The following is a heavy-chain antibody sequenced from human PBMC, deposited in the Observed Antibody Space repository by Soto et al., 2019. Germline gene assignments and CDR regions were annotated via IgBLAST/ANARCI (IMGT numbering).Heavy chain of an antibody. CDR3: AAHFIVATIYVDY. Sequence: ASVKVSCKVSGYTLAELSMDWVRQAPGKGLEWMGGFDPEDGETLYAQKFQGRVTMTEDTSIDTAYMELSSLRSEDTAVYYCAAHFIVATIYVDYWGQGTPVTVSS. CDR1: GYTLAELS. V-gene: IGHV1-24*01. J-gene: IGHJ4*02. D-gene: IGHD5-12*01. CDR2: FDPEDGET.